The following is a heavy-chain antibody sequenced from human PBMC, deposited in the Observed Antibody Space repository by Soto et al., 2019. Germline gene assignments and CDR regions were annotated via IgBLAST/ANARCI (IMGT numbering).Heavy chain of an antibody. D-gene: IGHD1-26*01. CDR2: ISSSSSTI. V-gene: IGHV3-48*01. Sequence: GGSLRLSCASSGFTFSSYSMNWVRHAPGKGLEWVSYISSSSSTIYYADSVKGRFTISRDNAKNSLYLQMNSLRAEDTAVYYCAKGSGSYSAFDYWGQGTLVTVSS. CDR3: AKGSGSYSAFDY. J-gene: IGHJ4*02. CDR1: GFTFSSYS.